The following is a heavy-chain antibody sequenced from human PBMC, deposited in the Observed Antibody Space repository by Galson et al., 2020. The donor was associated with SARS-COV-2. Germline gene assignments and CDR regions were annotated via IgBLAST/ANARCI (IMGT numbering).Heavy chain of an antibody. D-gene: IGHD6-13*01. CDR1: GGSISSGGYY. CDR3: ASVSSSWTAEYFQH. Sequence: ETSETLSLTCTVSGGSISSGGYYWSWIRQHPGKGLEWIGYIYYSGSTYYNPSLKSRVTISVDTSKNQFSLKLSSVIAADTAVYYCASVSSSWTAEYFQHWGQGTLVTVSS. J-gene: IGHJ1*01. CDR2: IYYSGST. V-gene: IGHV4-31*03.